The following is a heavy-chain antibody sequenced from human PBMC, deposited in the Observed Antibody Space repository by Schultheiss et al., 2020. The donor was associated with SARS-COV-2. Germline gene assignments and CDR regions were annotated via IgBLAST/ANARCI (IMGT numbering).Heavy chain of an antibody. CDR2: IYYSVST. J-gene: IGHJ4*02. CDR1: GGSISSYY. Sequence: SETLSLTCTVSGGSISSYYWSWIRQPPGKGLEWIGYIYYSVSTNYNPSLKSRVTISVDTSKNQFSLKLSSVTAADTAVYYCASGGELELLDVWGQGTLVTVSS. CDR3: ASGGELELLDV. V-gene: IGHV4-59*01. D-gene: IGHD1-7*01.